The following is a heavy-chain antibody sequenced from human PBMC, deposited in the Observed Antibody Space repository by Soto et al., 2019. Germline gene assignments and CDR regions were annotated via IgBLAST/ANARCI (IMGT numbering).Heavy chain of an antibody. D-gene: IGHD2-15*01. J-gene: IGHJ4*02. CDR2: IYYSGST. CDR1: GGSISSYY. V-gene: IGHV4-59*01. Sequence: QVQLQESGPGLVKPSETLSLTCTVSGGSISSYYWSWIRQPPGKGLEWIGYIYYSGSTNYNPSLKRRATISVYTSKNQFSLKLSSVTAADTAVYYWARDEEVGWSGGSCYSRWGQGTLVTVSS. CDR3: ARDEEVGWSGGSCYSR.